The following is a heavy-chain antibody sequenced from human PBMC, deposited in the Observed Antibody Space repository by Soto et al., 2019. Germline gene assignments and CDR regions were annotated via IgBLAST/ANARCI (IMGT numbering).Heavy chain of an antibody. J-gene: IGHJ6*02. CDR3: VRQGAVNIGARVSGRDFYYYGMDV. D-gene: IGHD5-12*01. V-gene: IGHV5-51*01. CDR2: IYPGDSNT. CDR1: GYNFNSYA. Sequence: XASLKISGKGCGYNFNSYAIGWVRQVPGKGLEWMGMIYPGDSNTKYSPSFRGQVTISADKSISTASLQWSSLKASDSAMYFCVRQGAVNIGARVSGRDFYYYGMDVWGQGTAVTASS.